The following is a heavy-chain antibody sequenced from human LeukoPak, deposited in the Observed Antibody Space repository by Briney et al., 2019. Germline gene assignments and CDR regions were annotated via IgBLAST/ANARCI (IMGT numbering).Heavy chain of an antibody. V-gene: IGHV3-23*01. CDR2: IRGSGGRT. CDR1: GFTFSSYA. D-gene: IGHD4-17*01. Sequence: GGSLRLSCAASGFTFSSYAMTWVRQAPGKGLEWVSAIRGSGGRTHYADSVKGRFTISRDNSKNTLYLQMNSLRAEDTAVYYCAKALTGDYSFDYWGQGTLVTVSS. J-gene: IGHJ4*02. CDR3: AKALTGDYSFDY.